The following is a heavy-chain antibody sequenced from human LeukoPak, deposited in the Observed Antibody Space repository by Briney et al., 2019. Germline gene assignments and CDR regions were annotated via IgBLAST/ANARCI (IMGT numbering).Heavy chain of an antibody. D-gene: IGHD3-22*01. V-gene: IGHV1-69*04. J-gene: IGHJ5*02. CDR2: IIPILGIA. Sequence: AASVKVSCKASGGTFSSYAISWVRQAPGQGLEWMGRIIPILGIANYAQKFQGRVTITADKSTSTAYMELSSLRSEDTAVYYCARADSSGYYRSSWFDPWGQGTLVTVSS. CDR3: ARADSSGYYRSSWFDP. CDR1: GGTFSSYA.